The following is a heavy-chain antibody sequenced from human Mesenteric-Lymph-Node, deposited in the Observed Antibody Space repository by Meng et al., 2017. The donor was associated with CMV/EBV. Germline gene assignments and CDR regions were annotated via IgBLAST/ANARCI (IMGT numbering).Heavy chain of an antibody. CDR3: ARYSNYNWFDP. D-gene: IGHD4-11*01. V-gene: IGHV3-30-3*01. CDR2: ISYDRSNK. Sequence: SLKISCAASGFTFSSYAMHWVRQTPGKGLEWVAVISYDRSNKYYAVSVKGRFTISRDNSKNTLYLQMNSLRAEDTAVYFCARYSNYNWFDPWGQGTLVTVSS. J-gene: IGHJ5*02. CDR1: GFTFSSYA.